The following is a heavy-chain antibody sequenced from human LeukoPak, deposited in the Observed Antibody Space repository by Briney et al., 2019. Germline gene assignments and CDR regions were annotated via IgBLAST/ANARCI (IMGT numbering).Heavy chain of an antibody. J-gene: IGHJ3*02. Sequence: ASVKVSCKASGGTFSSYAISCVRQAPGQGLQWMGRIIPIFGTANYAQKFEGRVTITADESTSTAYMELSSLRSEDTAVYFFKQKTAYDILTGYQTDDAFDIWGQGTMVTVSS. CDR3: KQKTAYDILTGYQTDDAFDI. D-gene: IGHD3-9*01. V-gene: IGHV1-69*13. CDR1: GGTFSSYA. CDR2: IIPIFGTA.